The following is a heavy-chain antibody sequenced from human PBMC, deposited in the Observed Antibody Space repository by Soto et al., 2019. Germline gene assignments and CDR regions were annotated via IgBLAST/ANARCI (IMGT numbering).Heavy chain of an antibody. J-gene: IGHJ6*02. D-gene: IGHD4-17*01. V-gene: IGHV1-2*02. CDR1: GYTFTGYY. Sequence: ASVKVSCQASGYTFTGYYMHGVRQAPGQGLEWMGWINPNSGGTNYAQKFQGRVTMTRDTSISTAYMELSRLRSDDTAVYYCARIMTTVTTAFYYYGMDVWGQGTTVTVSS. CDR2: INPNSGGT. CDR3: ARIMTTVTTAFYYYGMDV.